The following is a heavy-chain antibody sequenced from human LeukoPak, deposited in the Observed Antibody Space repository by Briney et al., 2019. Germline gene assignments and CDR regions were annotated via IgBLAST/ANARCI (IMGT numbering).Heavy chain of an antibody. J-gene: IGHJ4*02. Sequence: GGSLRLSCEVSGFTFNSYVMSWVRRAPGKGLEWVSSFNGRGGYTFYADSVKGRFTLSSDNSKNTLHLQMNSLRAEDTALYYCARDSLGEPDIEATSTDYWGQGTLVTVSS. CDR2: FNGRGGYT. CDR1: GFTFNSYV. D-gene: IGHD5-12*01. V-gene: IGHV3-23*01. CDR3: ARDSLGEPDIEATSTDY.